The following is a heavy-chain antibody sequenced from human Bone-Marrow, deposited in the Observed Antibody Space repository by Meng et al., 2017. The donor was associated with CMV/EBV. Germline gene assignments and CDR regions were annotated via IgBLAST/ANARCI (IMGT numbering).Heavy chain of an antibody. CDR2: INHSGST. J-gene: IGHJ4*02. CDR3: ARGRVRRTLVVVIFRSSLYYFDY. Sequence: GSLRLSCAVYGGSFSGYYWSWIRQHPGKGLEWIGEINHSGSTNYNPSLKSRVTISVDTSKNQFSLKLSSVTAADTAVYYCARGRVRRTLVVVIFRSSLYYFDYWGQGTLVTVSS. D-gene: IGHD3-22*01. CDR1: GGSFSGYY. V-gene: IGHV4-34*01.